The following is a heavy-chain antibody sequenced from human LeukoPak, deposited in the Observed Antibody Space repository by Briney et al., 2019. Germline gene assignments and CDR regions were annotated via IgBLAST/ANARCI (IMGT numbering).Heavy chain of an antibody. Sequence: GGSLRLSCAASGFTFSSYAMSWVRQAPGKGLEWFSAISGSGGSTYYADSVKGRFTISRDNSKNTLYLQMNSLRAEDTAVYYCAKEGLGYSYGDLDYWGQGTLVTVSS. CDR2: ISGSGGST. CDR3: AKEGLGYSYGDLDY. V-gene: IGHV3-23*01. J-gene: IGHJ4*02. CDR1: GFTFSSYA. D-gene: IGHD5-18*01.